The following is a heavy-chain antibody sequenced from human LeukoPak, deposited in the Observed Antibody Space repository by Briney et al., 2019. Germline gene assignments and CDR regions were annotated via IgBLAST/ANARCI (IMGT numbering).Heavy chain of an antibody. Sequence: GGSLRLSCAASGFTFSVNYMSWVRQAPGRGLEWVSVIYSGGTTTYADSVKGRFTISRHNSKNTLYLQMNSRRGEDSAVYYYGKAQPLAYCGRYCYLDYWGQGTLVTVSS. D-gene: IGHD2-21*01. J-gene: IGHJ4*02. V-gene: IGHV3-53*04. CDR2: IYSGGTT. CDR1: GFTFSVNY. CDR3: GKAQPLAYCGRYCYLDY.